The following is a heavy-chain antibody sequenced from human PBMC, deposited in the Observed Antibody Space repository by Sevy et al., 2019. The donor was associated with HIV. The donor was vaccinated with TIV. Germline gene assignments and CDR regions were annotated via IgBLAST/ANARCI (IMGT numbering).Heavy chain of an antibody. CDR3: VRHRLQRISEAADFDY. CDR1: DASINTINYY. D-gene: IGHD6-19*01. V-gene: IGHV4-39*01. CDR2: IYYSGNT. Sequence: SENLSLTCTVSDASINTINYYWGWIRQPPGKGLEWIASIYYSGNTYHNPSLESRVTISVDTSKNQFSLKLNSVTAAVTTVYYCVRHRLQRISEAADFDYWGQGTLVFVSS. J-gene: IGHJ4*02.